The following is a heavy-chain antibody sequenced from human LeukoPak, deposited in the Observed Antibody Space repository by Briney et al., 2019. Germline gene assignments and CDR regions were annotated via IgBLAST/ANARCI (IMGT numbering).Heavy chain of an antibody. V-gene: IGHV1-18*04. Sequence: VASVKVSCKASGYTFTGYYMHWVRQAPGQGLEWMGWISAYNGNTNYAQKLQGRVTMTTDTSTSTAYMELRSLRSDDTAVYYCARGRLGELLGYWGQGTLVTVSS. CDR2: ISAYNGNT. J-gene: IGHJ4*02. CDR3: ARGRLGELLGY. D-gene: IGHD3-16*01. CDR1: GYTFTGYY.